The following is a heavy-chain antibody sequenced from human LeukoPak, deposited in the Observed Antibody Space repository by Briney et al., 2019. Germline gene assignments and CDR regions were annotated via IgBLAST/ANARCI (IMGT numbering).Heavy chain of an antibody. CDR3: ARDIVCSSTSCYGDEYYYYYGMDV. CDR1: GFTFSSYA. CDR2: ISYDGSNK. J-gene: IGHJ6*02. V-gene: IGHV3-30*04. D-gene: IGHD2-2*01. Sequence: GGSLRLSCAASGFTFSSYAMHWVRQAPGKGLEWVAVISYDGSNKYYAGSVKGRFTISRDNSKNTLYLQMNSLRAEDTAVYYCARDIVCSSTSCYGDEYYYYYGMDVWGQGTTVTVSS.